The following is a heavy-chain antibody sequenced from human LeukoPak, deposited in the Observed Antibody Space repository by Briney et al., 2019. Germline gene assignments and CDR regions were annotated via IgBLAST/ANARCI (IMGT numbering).Heavy chain of an antibody. Sequence: PSETLSLTCTVSGGSISSSSYYWGWIRQPPGKGLEWIGSIYYSGSTYYNPSLKSRVTISVDTSKNQFSLKLSSVTAADTAVYYCARERGYCSGGSSKLCWFDPWGQGTLVTVSS. CDR2: IYYSGST. J-gene: IGHJ5*02. CDR3: ARERGYCSGGSSKLCWFDP. CDR1: GGSISSSSYY. V-gene: IGHV4-39*07. D-gene: IGHD2-15*01.